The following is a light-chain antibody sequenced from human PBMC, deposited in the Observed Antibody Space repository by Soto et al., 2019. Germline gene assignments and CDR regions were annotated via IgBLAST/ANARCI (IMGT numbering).Light chain of an antibody. V-gene: IGKV3-20*01. CDR3: QQYGTSPWT. CDR1: QSISSSY. Sequence: EIVLTQSPGTLSLSPGERATLSCRASQSISSSYLAWYQQKPGQAPRLLIYGASSRAVGIPDNFSGSGSGTDFTLTISRLEPEDFAVYYWQQYGTSPWTFGQGTKVEIK. CDR2: GAS. J-gene: IGKJ1*01.